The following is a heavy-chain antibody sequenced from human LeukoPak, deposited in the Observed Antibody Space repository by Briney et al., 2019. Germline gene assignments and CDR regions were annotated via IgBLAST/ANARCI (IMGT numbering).Heavy chain of an antibody. V-gene: IGHV1-2*02. CDR1: GYTFTGYY. CDR3: ARVIYVGYADAFDI. D-gene: IGHD5-12*01. CDR2: INPNSGGT. Sequence: WASVKVSCKASGYTFTGYYMHWVRQAPGQGLEWMGWINPNSGGTNYAQKFQGRVTMTRDTSISTAYMELRSLRSDDTAVYYCARVIYVGYADAFDIWGQGTMVTVSS. J-gene: IGHJ3*02.